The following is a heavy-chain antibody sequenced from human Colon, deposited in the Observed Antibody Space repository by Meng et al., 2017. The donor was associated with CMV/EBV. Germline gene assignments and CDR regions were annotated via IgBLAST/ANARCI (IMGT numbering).Heavy chain of an antibody. J-gene: IGHJ4*02. D-gene: IGHD2/OR15-2a*01. Sequence: GKSLKISCVASGFSFSSHGMHWVRQAPGKGLEWVAFISHDETYKHYSDSVRGRFTLSRDNSRNTLYLQVNSVRVADTAVYYCARDQFYYFDYWGQGTLVTVSS. V-gene: IGHV3-33*01. CDR1: GFSFSSHG. CDR2: ISHDETYK. CDR3: ARDQFYYFDY.